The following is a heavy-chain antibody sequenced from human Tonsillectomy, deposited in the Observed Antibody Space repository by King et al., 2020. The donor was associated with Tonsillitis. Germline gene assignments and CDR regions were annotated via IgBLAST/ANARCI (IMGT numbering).Heavy chain of an antibody. CDR1: GSTFSSYA. Sequence: VQLVESGGGLVQPGGSLRLSCSASGSTFSSYAMHWVRQAPGKGLEYVSAISSNGGSTYYADSVKGRFTISRDNSKNTLYLQMSSLRAEDTAVYYCVKGWWDYYDSSGWLIDYWGQGTLVTVSS. V-gene: IGHV3-64D*06. D-gene: IGHD3-22*01. CDR2: ISSNGGST. CDR3: VKGWWDYYDSSGWLIDY. J-gene: IGHJ4*02.